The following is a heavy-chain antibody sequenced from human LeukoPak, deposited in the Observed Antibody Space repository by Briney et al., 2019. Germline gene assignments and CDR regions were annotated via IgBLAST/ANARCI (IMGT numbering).Heavy chain of an antibody. CDR3: ARATGYLGFDY. Sequence: SETLSLTCAVYGGSFSGYYWSWIRQPPGKGLEWIGEINHSGSTNYNPSLKSRVTISVDTSKNQFSLKLSSVTAADTAVYYCARATGYLGFDYWGQGTLVTVFS. CDR1: GGSFSGYY. J-gene: IGHJ4*02. CDR2: INHSGST. V-gene: IGHV4-34*01. D-gene: IGHD3-9*01.